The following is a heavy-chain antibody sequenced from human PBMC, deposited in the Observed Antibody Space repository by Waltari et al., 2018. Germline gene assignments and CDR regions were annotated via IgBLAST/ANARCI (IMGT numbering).Heavy chain of an antibody. Sequence: QVQLQQWGAGLLKPSETLSLTCAVYGGSFSGYYWSWIRQPPGKGLEWIGEINHSGSTNYNPSLKSRVTISVDTSKNQFSLKLSSVTAADTAVYYCARKFGGAKIWFDPWGQGTLVTVSS. CDR1: GGSFSGYY. CDR2: INHSGST. D-gene: IGHD3-16*01. CDR3: ARKFGGAKIWFDP. J-gene: IGHJ5*02. V-gene: IGHV4-34*01.